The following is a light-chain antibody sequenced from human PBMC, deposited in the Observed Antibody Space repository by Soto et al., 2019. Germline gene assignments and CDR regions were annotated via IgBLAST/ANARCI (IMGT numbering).Light chain of an antibody. CDR1: QSVGRN. V-gene: IGKV3-15*01. J-gene: IGKJ3*01. Sequence: EIVGTQSPGILSVSPGDRATLSCRASQSVGRNLAWYQQKPGQAPTLLIYAASTRATGLPARFCGSESGTDFPLTISSLQSEVFAVYCCQEKSKSLLLSCGPGA. CDR2: AAS. CDR3: QEKSKSLLLS.